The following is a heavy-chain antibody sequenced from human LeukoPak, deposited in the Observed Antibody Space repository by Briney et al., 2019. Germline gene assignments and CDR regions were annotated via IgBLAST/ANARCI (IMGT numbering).Heavy chain of an antibody. V-gene: IGHV3-30*18. CDR3: AKDRYSYAFEYFDS. CDR1: GFTFSSYA. Sequence: GGSLRLSCAASGFTFSSYAMGWVRQAPGKGRVWVAVISNDGSKKYSADSVKGRFTISRDNSKNTLYLQMNSLRAEDTAVYYCAKDRYSYAFEYFDSWGQGTLVTVSS. J-gene: IGHJ4*02. D-gene: IGHD5-18*01. CDR2: ISNDGSKK.